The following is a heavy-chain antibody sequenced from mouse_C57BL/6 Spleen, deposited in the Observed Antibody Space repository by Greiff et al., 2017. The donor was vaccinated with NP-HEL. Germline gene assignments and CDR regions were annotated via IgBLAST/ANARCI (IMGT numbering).Heavy chain of an antibody. CDR2: INPNNGGT. Sequence: VQLQQSGPELVKPGASVKIPCKASGYTFTDYNMDWVKQSHGKSLEWIGDINPNNGGTIYNQKFKGKATLTVDKSSSTAYMELRSLTSEDTAVYYCARLSDYDRGRVYYAMDYWGQGTSVTVSS. J-gene: IGHJ4*01. V-gene: IGHV1-18*01. D-gene: IGHD2-4*01. CDR3: ARLSDYDRGRVYYAMDY. CDR1: GYTFTDYN.